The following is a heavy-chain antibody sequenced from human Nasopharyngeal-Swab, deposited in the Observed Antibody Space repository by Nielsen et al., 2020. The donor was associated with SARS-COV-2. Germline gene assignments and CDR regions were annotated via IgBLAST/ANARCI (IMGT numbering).Heavy chain of an antibody. CDR1: GGSISSSSYY. D-gene: IGHD6-19*01. V-gene: IGHV4-39*01. CDR2: IYYSGST. Sequence: SETLSLTCTVSGGSISSSSYYWGWIRQPPGKGLECIGSIYYSGSTYYNPSLKSRVTISVDTAKNQFSLKLSSVTAADTAVYYCARRGRIAVAGFFDYWGQGTLVTVSS. CDR3: ARRGRIAVAGFFDY. J-gene: IGHJ4*02.